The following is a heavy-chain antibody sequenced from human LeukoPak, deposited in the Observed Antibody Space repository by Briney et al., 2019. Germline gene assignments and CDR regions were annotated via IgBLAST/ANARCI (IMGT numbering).Heavy chain of an antibody. J-gene: IGHJ4*02. CDR3: ARDQAYYYASGTYYRLDY. V-gene: IGHV3-23*01. D-gene: IGHD3-10*01. CDR1: GFTFSSYA. Sequence: GGSLRLSCAASGFTFSSYAMNWVRQAPGKGLEWVSIISGSGSSIYYADSVKGRFTISRDNSKSTVYLQMSSLRAEDTAVYYCARDQAYYYASGTYYRLDYWGQGTLVTVSS. CDR2: ISGSGSSI.